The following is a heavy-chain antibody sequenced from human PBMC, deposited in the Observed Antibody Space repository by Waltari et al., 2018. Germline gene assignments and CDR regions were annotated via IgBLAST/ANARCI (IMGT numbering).Heavy chain of an antibody. V-gene: IGHV3-7*01. Sequence: EAQLVQSGGGLVQPGGSLTLSCAASGFTISRFWLTWIRQAPGQGLHGVAPIGQDGSDKDYVDAVKGRFTISRDNAENSLLLQMSSLRVEDTALYYCVGWNDPINSWGQGTLVAVSS. CDR3: VGWNDPINS. J-gene: IGHJ4*02. CDR1: GFTISRFW. CDR2: IGQDGSDK. D-gene: IGHD1-1*01.